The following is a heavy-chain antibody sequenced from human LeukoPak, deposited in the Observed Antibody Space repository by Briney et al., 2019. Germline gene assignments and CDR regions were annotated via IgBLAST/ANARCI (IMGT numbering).Heavy chain of an antibody. Sequence: GGSLRLSCVASGFILSTSEMNWVHQAPGKGLEWVSFIASDGTIYYADSVKGRFTLSRDNAKNSLYLQMNSLRAEDTVVYYCAELGITMIGDVWGKGTTVTVSS. J-gene: IGHJ6*04. D-gene: IGHD3-10*02. V-gene: IGHV3-48*03. CDR1: GFILSTSE. CDR2: IASDGTI. CDR3: AELGITMIGDV.